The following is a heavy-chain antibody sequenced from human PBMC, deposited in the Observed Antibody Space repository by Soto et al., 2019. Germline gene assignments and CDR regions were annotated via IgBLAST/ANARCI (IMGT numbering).Heavy chain of an antibody. CDR1: GITVSTNY. D-gene: IGHD3-22*01. CDR2: IYSDGKT. J-gene: IGHJ4*02. CDR3: ARDGGGGYYDSSGYMAV. V-gene: IGHV3-53*02. Sequence: EVQLVETGGGLIQPGGSLRLSCAASGITVSTNYMSWVRQAPGKGLEWVSVIYSDGKTFYADSVKGRFTISRDNSQNTGSLQRNSLGADDTAVYYCARDGGGGYYDSSGYMAVWGQGTLVTVSS.